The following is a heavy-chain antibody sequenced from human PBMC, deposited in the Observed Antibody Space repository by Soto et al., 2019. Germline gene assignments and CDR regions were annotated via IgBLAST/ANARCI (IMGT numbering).Heavy chain of an antibody. J-gene: IGHJ5*02. CDR3: ARAPSYCIGAPSYKLLDL. Sequence: SEGSLRLPCAASGFTFSDHYMDWVRQAPGKGLEWVGRTTKKANSYTMEYAASVKGRFTISRDDSESSLFLHMNSLKTDDTAVYYCARAPSYCIGAPSYKLLDLWRQGTLAT. CDR2: TTKKANSYTM. V-gene: IGHV3-72*01. D-gene: IGHD2-15*01. CDR1: GFTFSDHY.